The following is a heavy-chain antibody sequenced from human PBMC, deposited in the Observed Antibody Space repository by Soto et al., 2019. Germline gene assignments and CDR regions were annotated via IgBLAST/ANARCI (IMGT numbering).Heavy chain of an antibody. CDR1: GYGFTTYG. CDR3: ARGRYGHY. J-gene: IGHJ4*02. D-gene: IGHD1-1*01. CDR2: ISAHNGNT. Sequence: QVHLVQSGAEVKKPGASVKVSCKGSGYGFTTYGITSVRQAPGQGLEWMARISAHNGNTNYAQKLQGRVTVTRDTSTSTAYMELRSLRSDDTAVYYCARGRYGHYWGQGALVTVSS. V-gene: IGHV1-18*01.